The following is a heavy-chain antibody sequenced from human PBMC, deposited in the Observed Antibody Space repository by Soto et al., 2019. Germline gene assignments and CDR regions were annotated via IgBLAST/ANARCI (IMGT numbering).Heavy chain of an antibody. Sequence: EVQLVESGGGLVKPGGSLRLSCAASGFTFSSYSMNWVRQAPGKGLEWVSSISSSSSYIYYADSVKGRFTISRDNAKNSLYLQMDSLRAEDTAVYYCARMSLRYYYGSGNHKNDAFDIWGQGTMVTVSS. CDR1: GFTFSSYS. J-gene: IGHJ3*02. CDR2: ISSSSSYI. D-gene: IGHD3-10*01. CDR3: ARMSLRYYYGSGNHKNDAFDI. V-gene: IGHV3-21*01.